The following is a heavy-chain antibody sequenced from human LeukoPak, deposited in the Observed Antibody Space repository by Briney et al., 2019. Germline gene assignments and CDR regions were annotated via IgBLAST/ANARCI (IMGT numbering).Heavy chain of an antibody. CDR3: ARDPSSGWYLKGWFDP. CDR2: ISFDGSNI. V-gene: IGHV3-30*04. Sequence: GGSLRLSCAASGFIFSNYAMHWVRQAPGKGLDWVAVISFDGSNIYYADSVKGRFTISRDNAKNSLYLQMNSLRAEDTAVYYCARDPSSGWYLKGWFDPWGQGTLVTVSS. CDR1: GFIFSNYA. J-gene: IGHJ5*02. D-gene: IGHD6-19*01.